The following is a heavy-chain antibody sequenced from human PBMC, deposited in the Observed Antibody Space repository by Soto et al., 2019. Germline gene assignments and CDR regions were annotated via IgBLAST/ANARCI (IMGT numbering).Heavy chain of an antibody. D-gene: IGHD6-19*01. CDR3: AREPTRGWTRGLYYFDQ. Sequence: EVQLVESGGGLVKPGGSLILSCAASGFTFNNYAMSWVRQSPEKGLEWVASITSTSMYIYSSDSTKGRFIISRDNDKNSLYLQMNSLRAEDTAVYYCAREPTRGWTRGLYYFDQWGQGTLVTVSS. CDR2: ITSTSMYI. CDR1: GFTFNNYA. V-gene: IGHV3-21*02. J-gene: IGHJ4*02.